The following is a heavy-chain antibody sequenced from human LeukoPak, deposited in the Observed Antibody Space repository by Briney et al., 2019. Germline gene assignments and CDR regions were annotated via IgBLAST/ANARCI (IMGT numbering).Heavy chain of an antibody. Sequence: GESLKISCKGSGYSFTSYWIGWVRQMPGKGLEWMGIIYPGDSDTSYSPSFQGQVTISADKSISTAYLQWSSLKASDTAMYYCARHKDCSSTSCYPDYWGQGTLVTVSS. CDR1: GYSFTSYW. J-gene: IGHJ4*02. V-gene: IGHV5-51*01. CDR2: IYPGDSDT. CDR3: ARHKDCSSTSCYPDY. D-gene: IGHD2-2*01.